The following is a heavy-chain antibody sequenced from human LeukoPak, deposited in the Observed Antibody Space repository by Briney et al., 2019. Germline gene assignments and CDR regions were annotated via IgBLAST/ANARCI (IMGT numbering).Heavy chain of an antibody. Sequence: PGGCLRLSFAASGFTLGDYGMTSVRHVPGKGPGWVSGINWNGGRTGYADSVKGRFNMSRDNAKNSLYLQMNSLRAGETVPDHWADALTVMSDICDIWGQGTLVSVSS. CDR1: GFTLGDYG. CDR2: INWNGGRT. D-gene: IGHD2-21*02. J-gene: IGHJ3*02. CDR3: ADALTVMSDICDI. V-gene: IGHV3-20*02.